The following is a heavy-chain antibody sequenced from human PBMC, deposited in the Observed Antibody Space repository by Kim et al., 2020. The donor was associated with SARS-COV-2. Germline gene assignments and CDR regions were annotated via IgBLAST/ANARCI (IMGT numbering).Heavy chain of an antibody. V-gene: IGHV3-48*03. J-gene: IGHJ5*02. CDR2: ISSSGSTI. Sequence: GGSLRLSCAASGFTFSSYEMNWVRQAPGKGLEWVSYISSSGSTIYYADSVKGRFTISRDNAKNSLYLQMNSLRAEDTAVYYCAREQGQLGYPNWFDPWGQGTLVTVSS. CDR3: AREQGQLGYPNWFDP. CDR1: GFTFSSYE. D-gene: IGHD5-12*01.